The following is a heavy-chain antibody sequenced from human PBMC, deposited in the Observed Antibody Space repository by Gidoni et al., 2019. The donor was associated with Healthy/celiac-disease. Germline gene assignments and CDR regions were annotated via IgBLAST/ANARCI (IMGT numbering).Heavy chain of an antibody. CDR2: INAGNGNT. Sequence: QVQLVQSGAAVKKPGASVQVSGKASGYTFTSYAMHWVRQAPGQRLEWMGWINAGNGNTKYSQKFQGRVTITRDTSASTAYMELSSLRSEDTAVYYCARVRVEYSSSSASRSPYYYMDVWGKGTTVTVSS. CDR1: GYTFTSYA. CDR3: ARVRVEYSSSSASRSPYYYMDV. V-gene: IGHV1-3*01. D-gene: IGHD6-6*01. J-gene: IGHJ6*03.